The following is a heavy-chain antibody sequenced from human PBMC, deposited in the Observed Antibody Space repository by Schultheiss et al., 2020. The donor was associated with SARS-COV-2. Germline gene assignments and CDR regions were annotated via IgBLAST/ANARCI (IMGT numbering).Heavy chain of an antibody. CDR1: GGSISSGGYY. CDR2: IYYSGST. D-gene: IGHD3-9*01. V-gene: IGHV4-31*01. Sequence: LRLSCTVSGGSISSGGYYCSWIRQHPGKGLEWIGYIYYSGSTYYNPSLKSLVTISVDTSKNQFSLKLSSVTAADTAVYYCARARYDILTGRINWFDPWGQGTLVTVSS. CDR3: ARARYDILTGRINWFDP. J-gene: IGHJ5*02.